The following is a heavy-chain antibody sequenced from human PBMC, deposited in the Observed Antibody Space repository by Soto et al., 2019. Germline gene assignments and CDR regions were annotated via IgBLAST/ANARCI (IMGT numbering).Heavy chain of an antibody. J-gene: IGHJ4*02. V-gene: IGHV1-46*01. D-gene: IGHD3-10*01. CDR2: INPSGGST. Sequence: AAVNVCCKASWSPFTSYYTHWVRQSPSQGLEWMGIINPSGGSTSYAQKFQGRVTMTRDTSTSTVYMELSSLRSEDTAVYYCARDRDYGSGSYYNSGSLYYFDYWGQGTLVTVSS. CDR1: WSPFTSYY. CDR3: ARDRDYGSGSYYNSGSLYYFDY.